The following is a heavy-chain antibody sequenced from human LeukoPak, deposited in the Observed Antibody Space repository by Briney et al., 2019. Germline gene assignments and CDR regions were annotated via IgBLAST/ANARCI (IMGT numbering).Heavy chain of an antibody. D-gene: IGHD2-8*02. V-gene: IGHV1-69*13. Sequence: SVKVSCKASGGTFSSYAISWVRQAPGQGLEWMGGIIPIFGTANYAQKFQGRVTITADESTSTAYMELSSLRSEDTAVYFCAREEQYSGRWYMAYWGQGTLVTVSS. J-gene: IGHJ4*02. CDR2: IIPIFGTA. CDR3: AREEQYSGRWYMAY. CDR1: GGTFSSYA.